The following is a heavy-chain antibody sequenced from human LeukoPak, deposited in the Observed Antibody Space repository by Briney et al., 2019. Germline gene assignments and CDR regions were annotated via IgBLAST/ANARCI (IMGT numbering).Heavy chain of an antibody. V-gene: IGHV4-30-2*01. CDR2: IYHSGST. D-gene: IGHD5-18*01. CDR3: ARDAPGAMAAFDI. J-gene: IGHJ3*02. CDR1: GGSISSGGYS. Sequence: SETLSLTCAVSGGSISSGGYSWSWIRQPPGKGLEWIGYIYHSGSTYYNPSLKSRVTISVDRSKNQFSLKLSSVTAADTAVYYCARDAPGAMAAFDIWGQGTMVTVSS.